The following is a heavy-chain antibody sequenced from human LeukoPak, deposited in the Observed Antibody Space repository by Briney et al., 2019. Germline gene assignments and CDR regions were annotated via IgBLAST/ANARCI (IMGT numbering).Heavy chain of an antibody. D-gene: IGHD2-2*01. CDR3: ARDGPLPNEDIVVVPEDYYYMDV. Sequence: GGSLRLSCAASGFTFSSYSMNWVRQAPGKGLEWVSSISSSSSYIYYADSVKGRFTISRDNAKNSLYLQMNSLRAEDTAVYYCARDGPLPNEDIVVVPEDYYYMDVWGKGTTVTVSS. J-gene: IGHJ6*03. V-gene: IGHV3-21*01. CDR1: GFTFSSYS. CDR2: ISSSSSYI.